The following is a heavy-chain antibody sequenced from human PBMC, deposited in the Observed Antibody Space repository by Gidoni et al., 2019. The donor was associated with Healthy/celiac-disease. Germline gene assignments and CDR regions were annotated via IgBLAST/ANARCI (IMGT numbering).Heavy chain of an antibody. J-gene: IGHJ6*02. CDR2: IYPGDSDT. CDR3: ARHYRYCSGGSCYLDYYYYGMDV. D-gene: IGHD2-15*01. V-gene: IGHV5-51*01. CDR1: GYSFTSYW. Sequence: EVQLVQSAAEVKKPGESQKISCTGSGYSFTSYWIGWVLQMPGKGLEWMGIIYPGDSDTRYSPSFQCQVTISADKSISTAYLQWSSLKASDTAMYYCARHYRYCSGGSCYLDYYYYGMDVWGQGTTVTVSS.